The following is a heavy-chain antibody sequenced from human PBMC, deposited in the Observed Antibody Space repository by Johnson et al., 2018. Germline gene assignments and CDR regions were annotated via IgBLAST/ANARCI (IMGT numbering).Heavy chain of an antibody. Sequence: VQLVQSGGVVVQPGGSLRLSCAASGFTFDDYAMHWVRPAPGKGLEWVSLISWDGGSTYYADSVKGRFTISRDNSKNSLYLQMNSLRAEDTALYYGAKPISRLVIDDAFDIWGQGTMVTVSS. CDR1: GFTFDDYA. D-gene: IGHD3-9*01. J-gene: IGHJ3*02. V-gene: IGHV3-43D*03. CDR2: ISWDGGST. CDR3: AKPISRLVIDDAFDI.